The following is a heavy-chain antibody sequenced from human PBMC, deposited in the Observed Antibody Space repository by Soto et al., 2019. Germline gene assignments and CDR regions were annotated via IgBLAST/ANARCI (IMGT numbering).Heavy chain of an antibody. CDR1: GFTYSDYY. J-gene: IGHJ6*02. Sequence: GGSLRLSCAASGFTYSDYYMSWIRQAPGKGLEWVSYISSSGSTIYYADSVKGRFTISRDNAKNSLYLQMNSLRAEDTAVYYCARYDSSGYYWPYYYYGMDVWGQGTTVTVSS. CDR2: ISSSGSTI. D-gene: IGHD3-22*01. CDR3: ARYDSSGYYWPYYYYGMDV. V-gene: IGHV3-11*04.